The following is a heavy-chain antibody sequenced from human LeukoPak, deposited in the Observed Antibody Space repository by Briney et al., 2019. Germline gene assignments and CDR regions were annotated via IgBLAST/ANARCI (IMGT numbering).Heavy chain of an antibody. CDR1: GFTFSSYA. CDR2: ISTNGDST. CDR3: VKKVGGNYPYDY. D-gene: IGHD1-7*01. V-gene: IGHV3-64D*09. Sequence: GGSLRLSCSASGFTFSSYAIHWVRQAPGKGLEYVSAISTNGDSTHYADSVEGRFTISRDNSTNTLHLQTSSLRTEDTAVYYCVKKVGGNYPYDYWGQGALVTVSS. J-gene: IGHJ4*02.